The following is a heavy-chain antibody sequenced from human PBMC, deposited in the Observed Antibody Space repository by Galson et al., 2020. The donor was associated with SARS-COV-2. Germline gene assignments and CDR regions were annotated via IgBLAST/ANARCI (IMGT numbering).Heavy chain of an antibody. Sequence: PSETLSLTCTVSGGSISSGGYYWSWIRQHPGKGLEWIGYIYYSGSTYYNPSLKSRVTISVDTSKNQFSLKLSSVTAADTAVYYCARSDYGGNSDAFDIWGQGTMVTVSS. CDR2: IYYSGST. D-gene: IGHD4-17*01. J-gene: IGHJ3*02. V-gene: IGHV4-31*03. CDR3: ARSDYGGNSDAFDI. CDR1: GGSISSGGYY.